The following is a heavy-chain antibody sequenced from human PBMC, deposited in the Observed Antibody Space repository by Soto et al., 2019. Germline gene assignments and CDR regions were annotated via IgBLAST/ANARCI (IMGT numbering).Heavy chain of an antibody. V-gene: IGHV3-23*01. CDR3: AKNQGVELVQLATVDWFEP. CDR2: ISGSGLNK. CDR1: GFTFENFC. Sequence: PXGSLGLSCAASGFTFENFCMSWVRQAPGKGLEWISSISGSGLNKYYADSVKGRFTISRDNSKNTVYLELSNLRAEDTAVYHCAKNQGVELVQLATVDWFEPWGQGSVVTAPQ. J-gene: IGHJ5*02. D-gene: IGHD1-1*01.